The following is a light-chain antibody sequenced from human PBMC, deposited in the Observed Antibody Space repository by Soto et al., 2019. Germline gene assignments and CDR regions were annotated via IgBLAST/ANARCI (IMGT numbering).Light chain of an antibody. CDR2: MNN. CDR3: VAWDDNLSSRV. Sequence: VLTQPPSLSGTPGQTVTISCIGSRSNIGSAIVHWYQQIPGTAPKHLIYMNNQRPSGVPDRFSGSKSGTSASLVITGLRPEDEADYYCVAWDDNLSSRVFGGGTKVTVL. V-gene: IGLV1-47*01. CDR1: RSNIGSAI. J-gene: IGLJ3*02.